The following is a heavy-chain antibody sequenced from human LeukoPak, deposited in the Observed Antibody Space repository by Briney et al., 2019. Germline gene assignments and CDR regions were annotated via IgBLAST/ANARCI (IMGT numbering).Heavy chain of an antibody. CDR2: IKQDGSEK. CDR3: ARESTIAPITGTTSYAFDI. D-gene: IGHD1-7*01. J-gene: IGHJ3*02. V-gene: IGHV3-7*01. Sequence: SGGSLRLSCAAAGFTFSSYCMSWVRQAPGKGLEWVANIKQDGSEKYYVDSVKGRFTISRDNAKNSLYLQMNSLRAEDTAVYYCARESTIAPITGTTSYAFDIWGQGTMVTVSS. CDR1: GFTFSSYC.